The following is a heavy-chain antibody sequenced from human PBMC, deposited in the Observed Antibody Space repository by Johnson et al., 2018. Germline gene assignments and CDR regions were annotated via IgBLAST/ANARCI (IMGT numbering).Heavy chain of an antibody. CDR1: GFTFSSFW. J-gene: IGHJ5*02. Sequence: EVQLLESGGGLVQPGGSLRLSCAASGFTFSSFWMHWVRQAPGKGLVWVSRITSDGSTTTYADSVKGRFTISRDNAKNSLYLQMNSLRAEDTAMYYCARYCSRSSCGSNWFDPWGQGTLVTVSS. CDR2: ITSDGSTT. D-gene: IGHD2-2*01. CDR3: ARYCSRSSCGSNWFDP. V-gene: IGHV3-74*01.